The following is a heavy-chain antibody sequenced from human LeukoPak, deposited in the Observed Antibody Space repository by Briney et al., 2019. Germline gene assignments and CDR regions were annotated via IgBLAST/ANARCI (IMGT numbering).Heavy chain of an antibody. CDR3: ARHPPSVTMVRGVTSGWFDP. CDR1: GGSISSYY. Sequence: SETLSLTCTVSGGSISSYYWSWIRQPPGKGLEWIGYIYYSGSTNYNPSLKSRVTISVDTSKNQFSLKLSSVTAADTAVYYCARHPPSVTMVRGVTSGWFDPWGQGTLVTVSS. D-gene: IGHD3-10*01. V-gene: IGHV4-59*08. CDR2: IYYSGST. J-gene: IGHJ5*02.